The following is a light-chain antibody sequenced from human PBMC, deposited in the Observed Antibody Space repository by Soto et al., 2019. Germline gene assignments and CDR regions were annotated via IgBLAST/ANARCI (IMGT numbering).Light chain of an antibody. CDR2: EVS. J-gene: IGLJ1*01. V-gene: IGLV2-14*02. Sequence: QSVLTQPASVPGSPGQSLTISCTGTSSDVGSYNLVSWHQQHPGKAPKLMIHEVSNRPSGVSNRFSGSKSGNTASLTISGLQAEDEADYYCTSYTSISTYVFGTGTKV. CDR3: TSYTSISTYV. CDR1: SSDVGSYNL.